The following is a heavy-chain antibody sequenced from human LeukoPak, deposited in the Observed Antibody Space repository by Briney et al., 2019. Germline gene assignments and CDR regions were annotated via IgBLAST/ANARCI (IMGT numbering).Heavy chain of an antibody. CDR2: ISAYNGNT. Sequence: GASVKVSCKASGYTFTSYGISWVRQAPGQGLEWMGWISAYNGNTNYAQKLQGRVTMTTDTSTSTAYMELRSLRSDERAVYYCVRDQDLYSSGRYGVKYWGTGTLGTVSS. CDR1: GYTFTSYG. D-gene: IGHD6-19*01. J-gene: IGHJ4*01. CDR3: VRDQDLYSSGRYGVKY. V-gene: IGHV1-18*01.